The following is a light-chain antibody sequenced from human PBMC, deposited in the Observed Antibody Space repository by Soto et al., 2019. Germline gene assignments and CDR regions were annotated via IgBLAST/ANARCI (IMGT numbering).Light chain of an antibody. CDR2: GNS. V-gene: IGLV1-40*01. CDR1: DSSIGAGYD. CDR3: QSYDNSLSGSYV. Sequence: QSVLTQPPSVSGAPGQRVTISCTGSDSSIGAGYDVHWYQQLPGAPPKVLIYGNSNRPSGVPDRFSASKSGTSASLAITGLHAEDEADYYCQSYDNSLSGSYVFGSGTKLTVL. J-gene: IGLJ1*01.